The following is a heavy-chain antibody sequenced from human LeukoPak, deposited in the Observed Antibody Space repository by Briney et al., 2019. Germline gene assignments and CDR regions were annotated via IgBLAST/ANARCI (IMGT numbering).Heavy chain of an antibody. CDR3: ATETWKD. J-gene: IGHJ4*02. CDR2: VFRDGST. Sequence: GESLRLSCAASGFAVNSYYMSWVRQAPGKGLEWVSAVFRDGSTSYADSVKGRFTISRDNSRNTVYLQMNSLRAEDTAVYYCATETWKDWGQGTLDTVSS. CDR1: GFAVNSYY. D-gene: IGHD1-1*01. V-gene: IGHV3-53*01.